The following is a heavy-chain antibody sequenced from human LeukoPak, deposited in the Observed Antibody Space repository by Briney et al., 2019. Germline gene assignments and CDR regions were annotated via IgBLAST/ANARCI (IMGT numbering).Heavy chain of an antibody. V-gene: IGHV1-18*01. CDR2: IGTHNGNT. Sequence: ASVKVSCKTSGYTFTSYGVSWVRQAPGQGLEWMGWIGTHNGNTNYAQKFQGRVTITRNTSISTAYMELSSLRSEDTAMYYCAREDYYDSGSNDYWGQGTLVTVSS. CDR3: AREDYYDSGSNDY. J-gene: IGHJ4*02. D-gene: IGHD3-22*01. CDR1: GYTFTSYG.